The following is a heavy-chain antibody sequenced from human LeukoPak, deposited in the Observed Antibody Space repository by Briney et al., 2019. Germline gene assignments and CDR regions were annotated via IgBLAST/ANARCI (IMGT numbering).Heavy chain of an antibody. CDR3: ARTYGTGSYYYYYYMDV. CDR1: GYTLTELS. D-gene: IGHD3-10*01. V-gene: IGHV1-2*02. Sequence: ASVKVSCKVSGYTLTELSMHWVRQAPGQGLEWMGWINPNSGGTNYAQKFQGRVTMTRDTSISTAYMELSRLRSDDTAVYYCARTYGTGSYYYYYYMDVWGKGTTVTVSS. CDR2: INPNSGGT. J-gene: IGHJ6*03.